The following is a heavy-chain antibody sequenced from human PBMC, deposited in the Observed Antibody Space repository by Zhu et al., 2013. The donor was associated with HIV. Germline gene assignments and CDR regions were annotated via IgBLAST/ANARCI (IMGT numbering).Heavy chain of an antibody. D-gene: IGHD3-10*01. Sequence: QVQLVQSGAEVKNPGASVKVSCKTSGYTFTSHDINWVRQAPGQGLEWMGWMDPNSGKTGYAQKFQDRVTMTRDTPVGTAYMELSSLRSEDTAVYYCAREGVERLSAVIDVWGLGTLVTVSS. V-gene: IGHV1-8*01. J-gene: IGHJ5*02. CDR2: MDPNSGKT. CDR3: AREGVERLSAVIDV. CDR1: GYTFTSHD.